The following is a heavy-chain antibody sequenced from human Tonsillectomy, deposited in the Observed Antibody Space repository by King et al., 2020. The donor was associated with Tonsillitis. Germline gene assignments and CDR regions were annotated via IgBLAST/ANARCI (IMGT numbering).Heavy chain of an antibody. Sequence: QLVQSGAEVKKPGASVKVSCKASGSFTGHYMHCVRQAPGQGLEWMGWINPSSGATNYAQKFQGRVTMTRDTSISTAYMELSSLRSDDTAVYYCARTLGDFWSGYYMGPFDYWGQGTLVTVSS. CDR1: GSFTGHY. D-gene: IGHD3-3*01. J-gene: IGHJ4*02. CDR2: INPSSGAT. CDR3: ARTLGDFWSGYYMGPFDY. V-gene: IGHV1-2*02.